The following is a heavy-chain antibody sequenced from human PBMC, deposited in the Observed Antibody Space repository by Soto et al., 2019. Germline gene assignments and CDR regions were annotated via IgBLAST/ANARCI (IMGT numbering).Heavy chain of an antibody. CDR3: ARGAGSLDY. Sequence: QVQLQESGPGLVKPSQTLSLTCTVSGSSISSGGYYWSWVRQHPGKGLEWIGYIYIYYSGNTYYNPSLKRRVTVSGDTSKNQFSLELSSVTAADTAVYFCARGAGSLDYWGQGTLVTVSS. D-gene: IGHD3-10*01. V-gene: IGHV4-31*03. CDR1: GSSISSGGYY. CDR2: IYYSGNT. J-gene: IGHJ4*02.